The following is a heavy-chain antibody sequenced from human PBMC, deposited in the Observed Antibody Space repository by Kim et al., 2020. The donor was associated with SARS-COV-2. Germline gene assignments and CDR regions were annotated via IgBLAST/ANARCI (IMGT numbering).Heavy chain of an antibody. D-gene: IGHD3-22*01. V-gene: IGHV1-18*04. CDR2: ISGYNENR. Sequence: ASVKVSCQASGYTFRAYGISWVRQAPGQGLEWMGWISGYNENRNFAQRFQDRLTMTTDTSTSTAYMELRSLRPDDTAVYYCARESQYYHDGSDYYPFDSWGQGTPVTVSS. CDR1: GYTFRAYG. J-gene: IGHJ4*02. CDR3: ARESQYYHDGSDYYPFDS.